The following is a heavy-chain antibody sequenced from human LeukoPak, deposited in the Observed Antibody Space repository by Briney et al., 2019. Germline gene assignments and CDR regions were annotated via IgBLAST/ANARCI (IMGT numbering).Heavy chain of an antibody. Sequence: PSETLSLTCAVSGGSISSNNWWNWVRQPPGKGLEWIGEIGHRGTTKYDPSLNSRVTISVDKSRNQFSLQLSSVTATDTAVYYCAGNYGSGSFDYWGQGTLVTVSS. CDR1: GGSISSNNW. V-gene: IGHV4-4*02. CDR3: AGNYGSGSFDY. CDR2: IGHRGTT. J-gene: IGHJ4*02. D-gene: IGHD3-10*01.